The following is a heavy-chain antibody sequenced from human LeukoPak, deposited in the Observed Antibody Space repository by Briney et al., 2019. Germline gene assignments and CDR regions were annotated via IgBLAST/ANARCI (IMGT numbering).Heavy chain of an antibody. D-gene: IGHD4-23*01. CDR1: GYTFTSYG. CDR3: ARDPPTTVVTPGHNWFDP. Sequence: GASVKVSCKASGYTFTSYGISWVRQAPGQGLEWMGWISAYNGNTNYAQKLQGRVTMTTDTSTSTAYMEMRSLRSDDTAVYYCARDPPTTVVTPGHNWFDPWGQGTLVTVSS. V-gene: IGHV1-18*01. J-gene: IGHJ5*02. CDR2: ISAYNGNT.